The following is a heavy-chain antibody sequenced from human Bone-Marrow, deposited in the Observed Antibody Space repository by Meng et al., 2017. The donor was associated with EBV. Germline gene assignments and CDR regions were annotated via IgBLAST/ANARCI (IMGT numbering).Heavy chain of an antibody. CDR2: LIPMSDAP. V-gene: IGHV1-69*01. Sequence: QCGAEVKKPGSWGQASCKTSGGTFRSDAVSGVRQAPGQGLEWRGGLIPMSDAPYYAQKFQDRVTITADESTSTHYMDLSGLRSEDTAVYYCASESGRGFTPDYWGQGTLVTVSS. CDR1: GGTFRSDA. D-gene: IGHD3-10*01. CDR3: ASESGRGFTPDY. J-gene: IGHJ4*02.